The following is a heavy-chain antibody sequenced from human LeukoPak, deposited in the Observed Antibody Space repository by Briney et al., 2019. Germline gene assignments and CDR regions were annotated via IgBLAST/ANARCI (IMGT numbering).Heavy chain of an antibody. D-gene: IGHD6-13*01. CDR2: IYYSGGT. Sequence: SETLSLTCTVSGGSISSYYWSWIRQPPGKGLEWIGYIYYSGGTSYNPSLKSRVTISVETSKNQFSLQLNSVTPEDTAVYYCARVPAAGIAAASRAFDIWGQGTMVTVSS. V-gene: IGHV4-59*12. CDR3: ARVPAAGIAAASRAFDI. J-gene: IGHJ3*02. CDR1: GGSISSYY.